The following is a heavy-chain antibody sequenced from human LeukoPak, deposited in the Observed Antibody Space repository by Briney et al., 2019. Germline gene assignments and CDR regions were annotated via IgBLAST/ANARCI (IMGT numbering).Heavy chain of an antibody. CDR1: GYTYTSYD. CDR3: ARGTGYSSSYSPVDY. CDR2: MNPNSGNT. Sequence: ASVKVSYKASGYTYTSYDINWVRQATGQGLEWMGWMNPNSGNTGYAQKFQGRVTITRNTSISTAYMELSSLRSEDTAVYYCARGTGYSSSYSPVDYWGQGTLVTVSS. J-gene: IGHJ4*02. V-gene: IGHV1-8*03. D-gene: IGHD6-13*01.